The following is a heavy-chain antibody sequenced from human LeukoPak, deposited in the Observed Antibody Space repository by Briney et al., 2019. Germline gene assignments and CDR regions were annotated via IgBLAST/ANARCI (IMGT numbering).Heavy chain of an antibody. CDR2: IYYSGST. CDR1: GGSISSSSYY. Sequence: PSETLSLTCTVSGGSISSSSYYWGWIRQPPGKGLEWIGSIYYSGSTYYNPSLKSRVTISVDTSKNQFSLKLSSVTAADTAVYYCARVAIAAAVKWGQGTLVTVSS. V-gene: IGHV4-39*07. J-gene: IGHJ4*02. CDR3: ARVAIAAAVK. D-gene: IGHD6-13*01.